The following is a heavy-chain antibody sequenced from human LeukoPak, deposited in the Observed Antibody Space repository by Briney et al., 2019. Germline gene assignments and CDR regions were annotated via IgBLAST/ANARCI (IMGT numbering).Heavy chain of an antibody. CDR1: GGSISGGTYY. J-gene: IGHJ3*02. Sequence: SETLSLTCTVSGGSISGGTYYWSWIRQPAGKGLEWIGRIYTSGSTNYNPSLKSRVTISVDTSKNQFSLKLSSVTAADTAVYYCARDWGYCSGGTCYPDAFDIWGQGTMVTVSS. V-gene: IGHV4-61*02. CDR2: IYTSGST. CDR3: ARDWGYCSGGTCYPDAFDI. D-gene: IGHD2-15*01.